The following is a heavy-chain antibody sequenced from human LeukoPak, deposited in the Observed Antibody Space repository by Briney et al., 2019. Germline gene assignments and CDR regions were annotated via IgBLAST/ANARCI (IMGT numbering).Heavy chain of an antibody. CDR1: GFSFSSYA. D-gene: IGHD5-18*01. J-gene: IGHJ4*02. Sequence: GGSLRLSCAASGFSFSSYAMSWVRQAPGKGLEWVSAISGSGDSTYYADSVKGRFTISRDNSKNTLYLQMNSLRAEDTAVYYCAKDSAMVTGHFDYWGQGTLVTVSS. CDR3: AKDSAMVTGHFDY. CDR2: ISGSGDST. V-gene: IGHV3-23*01.